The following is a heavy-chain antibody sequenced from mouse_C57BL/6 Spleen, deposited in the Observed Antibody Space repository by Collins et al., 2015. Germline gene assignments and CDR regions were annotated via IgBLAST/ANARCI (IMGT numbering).Heavy chain of an antibody. D-gene: IGHD1-1*01. V-gene: IGHV8-12*01. Sequence: QVTLKESGPGILQPSQTLSLTCSFSGFSLSTSGMGVSWIRQPSGKGLEWLAHIYWDDDKRYNPSLKSRLTISKDTSRNQVFLKITSVDTADTATYYCARLYYYGSSYDYFDYWGQGTTLTVSS. CDR2: IYWDDDK. J-gene: IGHJ2*01. CDR3: ARLYYYGSSYDYFDY. CDR1: GFSLSTSGMG.